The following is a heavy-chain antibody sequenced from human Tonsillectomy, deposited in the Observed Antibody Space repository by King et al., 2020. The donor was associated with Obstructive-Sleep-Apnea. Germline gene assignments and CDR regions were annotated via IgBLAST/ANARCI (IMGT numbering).Heavy chain of an antibody. V-gene: IGHV4-31*03. D-gene: IGHD5-12*01. Sequence: QLQESGPGLVKPSQTLSLTCTVSGGSISSGGYYWSWIRQYPGKGLEWIGYIYYSGSTYSNPSLKSRLSISVDTSKNQFSLKLSSVTAADTAVYYCARATVNGYSGWLDHWGQGTLVTVSS. CDR2: IYYSGST. CDR3: ARATVNGYSGWLDH. CDR1: GGSISSGGYY. J-gene: IGHJ5*02.